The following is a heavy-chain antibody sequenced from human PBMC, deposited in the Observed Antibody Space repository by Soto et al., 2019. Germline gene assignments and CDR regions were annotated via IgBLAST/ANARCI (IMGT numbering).Heavy chain of an antibody. CDR2: IYYSGST. D-gene: IGHD3-22*01. CDR1: GGSISSSSYY. J-gene: IGHJ6*02. V-gene: IGHV4-39*01. CDR3: ARRLYYDSSGFEGGGMDV. Sequence: QLQLRESGPGLVKPSETLSLTCTVSGGSISSSSYYWGWIRQPPGKGLEWIGSIYYSGSTYYNPSLKSRVTISVDTSKNQFSLKLSSVTAVDTAVYYCARRLYYDSSGFEGGGMDVWGQGTTVTVSS.